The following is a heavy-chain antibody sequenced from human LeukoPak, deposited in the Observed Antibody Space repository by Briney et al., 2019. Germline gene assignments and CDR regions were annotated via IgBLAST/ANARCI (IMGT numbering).Heavy chain of an antibody. D-gene: IGHD3-22*01. J-gene: IGHJ4*02. CDR3: ARAQHYYDSSGAF. Sequence: GASVKVSCKASGYTFTSYDINWVRQAPGQGLEWMGWMNPNSGNTGYAQKFQGRVTMTRNTSISTAYMELSSLRSEDTAVYYCARAQHYYDSSGAFWGQGTLVTVSS. CDR1: GYTFTSYD. CDR2: MNPNSGNT. V-gene: IGHV1-8*01.